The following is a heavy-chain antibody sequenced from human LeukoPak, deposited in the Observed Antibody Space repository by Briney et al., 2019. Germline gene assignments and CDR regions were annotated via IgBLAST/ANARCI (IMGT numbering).Heavy chain of an antibody. V-gene: IGHV1-69*13. CDR1: GGTFSSYA. CDR3: ARAKDGSGSFDY. D-gene: IGHD3-10*01. Sequence: SVKVSCKASGGTFSSYAISWVRQAPGQGLEWMGGIIPIFGTANYAQKFQGRVTITADESTSTAHMELSSLRSEDTAVYYCARAKDGSGSFDYWGQGTLVTVSS. J-gene: IGHJ4*02. CDR2: IIPIFGTA.